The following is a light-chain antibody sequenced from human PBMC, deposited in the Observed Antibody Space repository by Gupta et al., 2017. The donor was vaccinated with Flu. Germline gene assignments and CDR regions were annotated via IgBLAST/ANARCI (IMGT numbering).Light chain of an antibody. CDR1: QGVSSSY. CDR3: QQFDNSRWT. V-gene: IGKV3-20*01. J-gene: IGKJ1*01. CDR2: GAS. Sequence: EIVLTQSPGTLSLSPGERATLSCRASQGVSSSYLAWYQQKPGQAPRLLVYGASSRATGIPDRFSGSGSGTDFNLTISRLEPEDFAVYYCQQFDNSRWTFGQGTRVEIK.